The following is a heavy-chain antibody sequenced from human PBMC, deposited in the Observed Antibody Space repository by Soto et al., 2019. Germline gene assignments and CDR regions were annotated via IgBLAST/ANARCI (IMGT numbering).Heavy chain of an antibody. J-gene: IGHJ4*02. CDR1: GFTFSDAW. V-gene: IGHV3-15*01. CDR2: IKSKTDGGTT. Sequence: EVQLVDSGGGLVKPGGSLRLSCAASGFTFSDAWMSWVRQAPGKGMEWVGRIKSKTDGGTTDYAAPVKGRFTISRDDSKNTLYLQMNSLQIEDTAVYYCTLHIVVVTAIHNYFAYWGQGTLVTVSS. CDR3: TLHIVVVTAIHNYFAY. D-gene: IGHD2-21*02.